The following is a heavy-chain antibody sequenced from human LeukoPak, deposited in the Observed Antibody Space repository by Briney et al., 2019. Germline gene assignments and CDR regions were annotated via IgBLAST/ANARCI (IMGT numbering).Heavy chain of an antibody. J-gene: IGHJ4*02. V-gene: IGHV3-23*01. CDR1: GFTFSSYA. CDR3: AKGSLSSGYHADY. D-gene: IGHD3-22*01. CDR2: ISGSGGST. Sequence: GGSLRLSCAASGFTFSSYAMSWVRHAPGKGLEWVSAISGSGGSTYHADSVKGRFTISRDNSKNTLYLQMNRLRAEDTSVYYCAKGSLSSGYHADYWGQGTLVTVSS.